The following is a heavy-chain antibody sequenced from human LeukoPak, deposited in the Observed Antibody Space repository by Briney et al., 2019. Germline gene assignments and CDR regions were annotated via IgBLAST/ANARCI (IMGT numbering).Heavy chain of an antibody. D-gene: IGHD2-21*01. CDR2: INAYNDNT. J-gene: IGHJ4*02. Sequence: ASVKVSCKASGYTFTSYGISWVRQAPGQGLEWMGWINAYNDNTNHAQKFQGRVTMTTDTSTSTAYMELRSLRSDDTAVFYCARAGGSYSPSDYWGQGTLVTVSS. V-gene: IGHV1-18*01. CDR3: ARAGGSYSPSDY. CDR1: GYTFTSYG.